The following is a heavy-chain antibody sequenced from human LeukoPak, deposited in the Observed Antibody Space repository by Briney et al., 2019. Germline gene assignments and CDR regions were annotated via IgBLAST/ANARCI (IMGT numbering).Heavy chain of an antibody. V-gene: IGHV3-11*06. CDR3: ARGTGTTAYFDY. Sequence: TGGSLRLSCAASGFTFSDYYMSWIRQAPGKGLEWVSYISGSSGYTKYADSVKGRFTISRDNAKNSLYLQVNSLRAEDAAVYYCARGTGTTAYFDYWGQGTLVTVSS. CDR2: ISGSSGYT. CDR1: GFTFSDYY. J-gene: IGHJ4*02. D-gene: IGHD1-1*01.